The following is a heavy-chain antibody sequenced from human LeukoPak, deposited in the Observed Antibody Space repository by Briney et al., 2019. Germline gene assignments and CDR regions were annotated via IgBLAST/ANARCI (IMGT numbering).Heavy chain of an antibody. CDR2: ISYDGSNK. CDR1: GFTFSSYA. D-gene: IGHD6-19*01. J-gene: IGHJ3*02. Sequence: PGGSLRLSCAVSGFTFSSYAMHWVRQAPGKGLEWVAVISYDGSNKYYADSVKGRFTISRDNSKNTLYLQMNSLRDEDTAVYYCARSVIAVAGYDAFDIWGQGTVVTVSS. CDR3: ARSVIAVAGYDAFDI. V-gene: IGHV3-30*03.